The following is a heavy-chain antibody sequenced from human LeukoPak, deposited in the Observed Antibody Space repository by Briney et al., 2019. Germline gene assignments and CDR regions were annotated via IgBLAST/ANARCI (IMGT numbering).Heavy chain of an antibody. V-gene: IGHV3-30-3*01. CDR3: AREPHYYDSSGYYPRFDY. Sequence: GGSLRLSCAASGFTFSSYAMHWVRPAPGKGLEWVAVISYDGSNKYYADSVKGRFTISRDNSKNTLYLQMNSLRAEDTAVYYCAREPHYYDSSGYYPRFDYWGQGTLVTVSS. CDR1: GFTFSSYA. J-gene: IGHJ4*02. CDR2: ISYDGSNK. D-gene: IGHD3-22*01.